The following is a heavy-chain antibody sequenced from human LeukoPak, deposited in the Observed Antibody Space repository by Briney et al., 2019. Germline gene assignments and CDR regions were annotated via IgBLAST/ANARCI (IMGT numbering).Heavy chain of an antibody. CDR2: IYYSGST. CDR3: ARETGTGGSYYYYYMDV. D-gene: IGHD1-1*01. Sequence: SQTLSLTCTVSGGSISSGGYYWSWIRQHPGKGLEWIGYIYYSGSTYYNPSLKSRVTISVDTSKNQFSLKLSSVTAADTAAYYCARETGTGGSYYYYYMDVWGKGTTVTVSS. J-gene: IGHJ6*03. CDR1: GGSISSGGYY. V-gene: IGHV4-31*03.